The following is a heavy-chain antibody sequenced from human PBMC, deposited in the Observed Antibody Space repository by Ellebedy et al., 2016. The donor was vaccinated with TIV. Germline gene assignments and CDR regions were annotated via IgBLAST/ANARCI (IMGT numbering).Heavy chain of an antibody. Sequence: MPSETLSLTCTVSGVSISSDIYYWGWIRQPPGKGLEWIASLYYSRTTYYNPSLKSRVTISVDTSKNQFSLKLTSMTAADTAVYYCARQRFYGSGSLAFDIWGQGTMVTVSS. D-gene: IGHD3-10*01. CDR2: LYYSRTT. V-gene: IGHV4-39*01. J-gene: IGHJ3*02. CDR3: ARQRFYGSGSLAFDI. CDR1: GVSISSDIYY.